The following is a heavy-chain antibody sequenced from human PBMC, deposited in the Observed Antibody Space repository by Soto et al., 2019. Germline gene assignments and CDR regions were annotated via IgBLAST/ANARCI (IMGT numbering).Heavy chain of an antibody. CDR1: GYTFTSYD. D-gene: IGHD6-13*01. Sequence: QVQLMQSGGEVKKPGASVTVSCKASGYTFTSYDINWVRQATGQGLVWMGWMNPNSGNTGYAQKFQGRVTMTRNTSISTAYMELSSLRSEDTAMYYCAREVGSRIDYWGQGTLVTVSS. J-gene: IGHJ4*02. CDR2: MNPNSGNT. V-gene: IGHV1-8*01. CDR3: AREVGSRIDY.